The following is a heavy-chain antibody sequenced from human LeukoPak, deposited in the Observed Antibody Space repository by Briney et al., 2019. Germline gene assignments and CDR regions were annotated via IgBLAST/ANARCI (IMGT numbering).Heavy chain of an antibody. CDR2: INPNSGGT. J-gene: IGHJ6*03. CDR3: ARATEYQLHYYYYYMDV. CDR1: GYTFTGYY. Sequence: ASVKVSCKXSGYTFTGYYMHWVRQAPGQGLEWMGRINPNSGGTNYAQKFQGRVTMTRDTSISTAYMELSRLRSDDTAVYYCARATEYQLHYYYYYMDVWGKGTTVTVSS. V-gene: IGHV1-2*06. D-gene: IGHD2-2*01.